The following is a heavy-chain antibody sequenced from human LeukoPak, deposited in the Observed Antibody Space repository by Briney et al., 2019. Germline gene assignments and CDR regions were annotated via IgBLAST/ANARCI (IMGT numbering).Heavy chain of an antibody. CDR3: ARGQYQLLWRSQYYFDY. CDR2: INPNSGGT. Sequence: GASVKVSCKASGYTFTGYYMHWVRQAPGQGLEWMGWINPNSGGTNYAQKFQGRVTMTRDTSISTAYMELSRLRSDDTAVYYCARGQYQLLWRSQYYFDYWGQGTLVTVSS. CDR1: GYTFTGYY. D-gene: IGHD2-2*01. V-gene: IGHV1-2*02. J-gene: IGHJ4*02.